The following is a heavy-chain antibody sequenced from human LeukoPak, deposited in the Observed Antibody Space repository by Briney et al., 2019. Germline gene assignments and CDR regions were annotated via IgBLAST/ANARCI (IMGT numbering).Heavy chain of an antibody. D-gene: IGHD5-18*01. CDR2: IIPIFGTA. Sequence: ASVKVSCKASGGTFSSYAISWVRQAPGQGLEWMGRIIPIFGTANCAQKFQGRVTITTDESTSTAYMELSSLRSEDTAVYYCVRDRWTAMVTWYFDYWGQGTLVTVSS. CDR1: GGTFSSYA. V-gene: IGHV1-69*05. CDR3: VRDRWTAMVTWYFDY. J-gene: IGHJ4*02.